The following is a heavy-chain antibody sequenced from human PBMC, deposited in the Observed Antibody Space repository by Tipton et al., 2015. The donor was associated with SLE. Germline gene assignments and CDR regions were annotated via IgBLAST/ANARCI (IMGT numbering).Heavy chain of an antibody. V-gene: IGHV5-51*01. Sequence: QLVQSGAEVKKPGESLKISCRVSGYTFANFWISWVRQTPGKGLEWMGFIYPGNSDTKYSPSFEGQVTISADKFTGTAYVQWNSLKTSDSAMYYCARDQASLGLDFWGQGTLVTVSS. CDR2: IYPGNSDT. J-gene: IGHJ4*02. CDR1: GYTFANFW. CDR3: ARDQASLGLDF.